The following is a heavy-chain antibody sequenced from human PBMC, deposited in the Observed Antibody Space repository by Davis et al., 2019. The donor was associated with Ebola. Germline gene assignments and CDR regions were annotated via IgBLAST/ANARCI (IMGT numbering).Heavy chain of an antibody. CDR1: GGSISSGDYY. V-gene: IGHV4-30-4*08. D-gene: IGHD3-3*02. CDR3: ARGFVIHFWSGYYLHWFDP. Sequence: MPSETLSLTCTVSGGSISSGDYYWSWLRQPPGKGLEWIGYIYYSGSTYYNPSLKSRVTISVDTSKNQFSLKLSSVTAADTAVYYCARGFVIHFWSGYYLHWFDPWGQGTLVTVSS. J-gene: IGHJ5*02. CDR2: IYYSGST.